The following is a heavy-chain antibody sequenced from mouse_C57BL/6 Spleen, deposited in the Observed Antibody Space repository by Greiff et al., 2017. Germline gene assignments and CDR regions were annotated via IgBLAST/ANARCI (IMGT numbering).Heavy chain of an antibody. V-gene: IGHV1-26*01. Sequence: VQLKDSGPELVKPGASVKISCKASGYTFTDYYMTWVKQSHGKSLEWIGDINPNNGGTSYNQKFKGKATLTVDKSSSTAYMELRSLTSEDSAVYYCARVTTVVSFDYWGQGTTLTVSS. CDR3: ARVTTVVSFDY. CDR2: INPNNGGT. J-gene: IGHJ2*01. CDR1: GYTFTDYY. D-gene: IGHD1-1*01.